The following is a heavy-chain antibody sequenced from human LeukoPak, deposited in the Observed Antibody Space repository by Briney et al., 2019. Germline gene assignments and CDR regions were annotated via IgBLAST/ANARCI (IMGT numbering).Heavy chain of an antibody. CDR1: GFTFDDYA. J-gene: IGHJ4*02. V-gene: IGHV3-9*01. Sequence: PGGSLRLSCAASGFTFDDYAMHWVRHAPGKGLEWVSGISWNSGSIGYADSVKGRFTISRDNAKNSLYLQMNSLRAEDTALYYCAKVFYCSSTSCPDYFDYWGQGTLVTVSS. CDR2: ISWNSGSI. CDR3: AKVFYCSSTSCPDYFDY. D-gene: IGHD2-2*01.